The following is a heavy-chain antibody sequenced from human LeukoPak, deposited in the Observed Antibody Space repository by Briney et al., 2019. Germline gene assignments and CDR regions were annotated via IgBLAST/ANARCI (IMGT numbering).Heavy chain of an antibody. CDR2: VSSTENT. J-gene: IGHJ4*02. CDR3: ARQSGGSYVYFDY. Sequence: SETLSLTCTVSGGSITYYYWSWIRQPAGRGLEWIGRVSSTENTNYNPSLRSRVTISPDKSKNQFSLTLTSVTAADTAVYYCARQSGGSYVYFDYWGQGALVTVSS. D-gene: IGHD3-22*01. V-gene: IGHV4-4*07. CDR1: GGSITYYY.